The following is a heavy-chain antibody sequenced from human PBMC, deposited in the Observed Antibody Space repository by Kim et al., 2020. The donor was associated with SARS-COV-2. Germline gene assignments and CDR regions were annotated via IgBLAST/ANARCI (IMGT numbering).Heavy chain of an antibody. CDR2: IYPGDSDT. V-gene: IGHV5-51*01. D-gene: IGHD6-19*01. J-gene: IGHJ3*02. CDR1: GYSFTSYW. CDR3: ARTLGLGGFSRAVAGYMGAFDI. Sequence: GESLKISCKGSGYSFTSYWIGWVRQMPGKGLEWMGIIYPGDSDTRYSPSFQGQVTISADKSISTAYLQWSSLKASDTAMYYCARTLGLGGFSRAVAGYMGAFDIWGQGTMVTVSS.